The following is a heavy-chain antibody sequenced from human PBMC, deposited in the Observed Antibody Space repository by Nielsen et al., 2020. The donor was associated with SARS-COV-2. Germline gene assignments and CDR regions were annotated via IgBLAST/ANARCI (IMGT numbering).Heavy chain of an antibody. CDR1: GFTFRNYE. J-gene: IGHJ3*02. Sequence: GESLKISCAASGFTFRNYEMNWARQAPGKGLEWISYISTSGSTISYADSVKGRFTISRDNAQNSVYLQMNSLRADDTAIYYCARDPGVAVGEDGFDIWGKGTMVTVSS. D-gene: IGHD6-19*01. CDR2: ISTSGSTI. V-gene: IGHV3-48*03. CDR3: ARDPGVAVGEDGFDI.